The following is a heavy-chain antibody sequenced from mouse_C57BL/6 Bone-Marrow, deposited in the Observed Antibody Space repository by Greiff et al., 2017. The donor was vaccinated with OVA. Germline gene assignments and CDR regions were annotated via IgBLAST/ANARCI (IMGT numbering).Heavy chain of an antibody. CDR2: INYDGSST. Sequence: EVMLVESEGGLVQPGRSMKLSCTASGFTFSDYYMAWVRQVPEKGLEWVANINYDGSSTYYLDSLKSRFIISRDNAKNILYLQMSSLKSEDTATYYCARRNFYWYFDVWGTGTTVTVSS. V-gene: IGHV5-16*01. CDR1: GFTFSDYY. CDR3: ARRNFYWYFDV. J-gene: IGHJ1*03.